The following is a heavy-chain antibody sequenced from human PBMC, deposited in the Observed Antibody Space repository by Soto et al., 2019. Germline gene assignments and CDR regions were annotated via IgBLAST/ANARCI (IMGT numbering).Heavy chain of an antibody. CDR3: ARSRGSYYKNFHS. CDR1: ADTFTGYT. J-gene: IGHJ4*02. CDR2: VIPILGAS. D-gene: IGHD3-10*01. V-gene: IGHV1-69*08. Sequence: QVQLVQSGAEVKKPGSSVKVSCKASADTFTGYTVTWVRQAPGQGLEWVGRVIPILGASNFAQKFQGRVTSSAERSADTAYMVLTGRKSEDTAVNYCARSRGSYYKNFHSWCQGTLVTVSS.